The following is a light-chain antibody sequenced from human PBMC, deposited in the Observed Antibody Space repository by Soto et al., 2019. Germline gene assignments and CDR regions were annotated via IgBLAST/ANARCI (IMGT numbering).Light chain of an antibody. CDR2: GAS. Sequence: EIVLTQSPGTLSLSPGERATLSCRASQSVSSSYFAWYQQKPGQAPRLVIYGASSRATGIPDRFSGSGSGTNFTLTISRPAPEDFAVYYCQQSGSSPPFTFGQGTKLEIK. V-gene: IGKV3-20*01. J-gene: IGKJ2*01. CDR1: QSVSSSY. CDR3: QQSGSSPPFT.